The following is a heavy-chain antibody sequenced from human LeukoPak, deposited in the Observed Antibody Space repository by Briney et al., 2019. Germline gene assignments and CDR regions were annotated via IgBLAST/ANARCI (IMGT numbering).Heavy chain of an antibody. Sequence: SETLSLTCGVHGGSFSGYYCNWIRQSPGKGLEWIGHINHNGKTNYNPSLKSRVTISVDTSKNQFSLQLNSVTPEDTAVYYCARGDLGAHYYYYYMDVWGKGTTVTVSS. CDR2: INHNGKT. D-gene: IGHD3-16*01. J-gene: IGHJ6*03. V-gene: IGHV4-34*01. CDR3: ARGDLGAHYYYYYMDV. CDR1: GGSFSGYY.